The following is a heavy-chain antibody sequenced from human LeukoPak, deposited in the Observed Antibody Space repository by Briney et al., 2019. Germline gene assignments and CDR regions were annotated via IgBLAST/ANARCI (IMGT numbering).Heavy chain of an antibody. V-gene: IGHV4-61*01. D-gene: IGHD2-2*01. CDR1: GYSISSGYY. J-gene: IGHJ4*02. CDR2: IFYSGST. Sequence: PSETLSLTCTVSGYSISSGYYWSWIRQPPGQGLEWIGYIFYSGSTNYNPSLKSRVTISVDSSKNQFSLKLSSVTAADTAVYYCARVGGYCSTTTCYPFYFEYWGQGTLVTVSS. CDR3: ARVGGYCSTTTCYPFYFEY.